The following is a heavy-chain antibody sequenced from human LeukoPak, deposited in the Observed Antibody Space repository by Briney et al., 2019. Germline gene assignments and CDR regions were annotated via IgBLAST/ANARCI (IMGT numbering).Heavy chain of an antibody. CDR3: AREAVAGSLYYNYYMDV. CDR1: GFTFSSYW. CDR2: IKEDGSEK. Sequence: GGSLRLSCAASGFTFSSYWMSWVRQAPGKGLEWVANIKEDGSEKYHVDSVKGRFTISRDNPKNSLYLQMNSLRAEDSAVYYCAREAVAGSLYYNYYMDVWGEGTTVTVSS. V-gene: IGHV3-7*01. J-gene: IGHJ6*03. D-gene: IGHD6-19*01.